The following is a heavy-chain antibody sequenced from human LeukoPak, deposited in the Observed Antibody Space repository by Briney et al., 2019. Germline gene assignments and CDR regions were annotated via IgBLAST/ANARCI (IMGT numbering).Heavy chain of an antibody. CDR3: ARDSYDSSGSSDAFDI. V-gene: IGHV3-48*03. Sequence: PGGSLRLSCAASGFTFSSYEMNWVRQAPGKGLEWISYISGSAKTTYYAESAKGRFTISRDNAKNSPYLQMNSLRAEDTAVYYCARDSYDSSGSSDAFDIRGQGTMVTVSS. D-gene: IGHD3-22*01. J-gene: IGHJ3*02. CDR1: GFTFSSYE. CDR2: ISGSAKTT.